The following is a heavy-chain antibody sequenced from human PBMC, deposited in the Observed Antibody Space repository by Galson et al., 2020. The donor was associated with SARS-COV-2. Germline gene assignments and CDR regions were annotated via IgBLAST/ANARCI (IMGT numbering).Heavy chain of an antibody. CDR2: ISYDGSNK. V-gene: IGHV3-30*04. CDR3: ARSPLLGRTSHDGGWFDP. CDR1: GFTFSSYA. D-gene: IGHD3-16*01. Sequence: GGSLRLSCAASGFTFSSYAMHWVRQAPGKGLEWVAVISYDGSNKYYADSVKGRFTISRDNSKNTLYLQMNSLRAEDTAVYYCARSPLLGRTSHDGGWFDPWGQGTLVTVSS. J-gene: IGHJ5*02.